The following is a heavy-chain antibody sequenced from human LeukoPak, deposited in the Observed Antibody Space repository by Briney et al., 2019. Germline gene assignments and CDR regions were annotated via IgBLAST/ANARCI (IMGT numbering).Heavy chain of an antibody. CDR2: IYYSGST. V-gene: IGHV4-59*01. CDR3: ARVRSISGEV. J-gene: IGHJ4*02. CDR1: GGSISSYY. D-gene: IGHD3-3*01. Sequence: SETLSLTCTVSGGSISSYYWSWIRQPPGKGLEWIGYIYYSGSTNYNPSLKSRVTISVDASKNQFSLKLSSVTAADTAVYYCARVRSISGEVWGQGTLVTVSS.